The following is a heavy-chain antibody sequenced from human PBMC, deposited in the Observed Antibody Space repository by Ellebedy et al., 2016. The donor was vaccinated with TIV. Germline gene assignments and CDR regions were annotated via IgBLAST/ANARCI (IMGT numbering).Heavy chain of an antibody. CDR3: SRGGGCGGGTCYYPDF. CDR2: ISTISSY. J-gene: IGHJ4*02. V-gene: IGHV3-21*01. Sequence: GESLKISCAASGFTFSSYSLNWVRQAPGKGLEWVSSISTISSYADSVRGRFTISRDNAKNSLNLQMNSLRAEDTAVYYCSRGGGCGGGTCYYPDFWGQGTLVTVSS. D-gene: IGHD2-15*01. CDR1: GFTFSSYS.